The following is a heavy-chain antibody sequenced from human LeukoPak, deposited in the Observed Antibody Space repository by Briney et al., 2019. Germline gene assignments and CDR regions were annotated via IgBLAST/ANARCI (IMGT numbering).Heavy chain of an antibody. Sequence: PSETLSLTCTVSGGSISSGGYYWSWIRQHPGKGLEWIGYIYYSGSTYYNPSLKSRVTISVDTSKNQFSLKLSSVTAADTAVYYCARDSAVDCGGDPLWEACDAFDIWGQGTMVTVSS. V-gene: IGHV4-31*03. CDR1: GGSISSGGYY. J-gene: IGHJ3*02. D-gene: IGHD2-21*02. CDR2: IYYSGST. CDR3: ARDSAVDCGGDPLWEACDAFDI.